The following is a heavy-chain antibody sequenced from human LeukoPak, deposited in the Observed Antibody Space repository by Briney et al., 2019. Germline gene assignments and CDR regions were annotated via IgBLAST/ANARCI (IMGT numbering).Heavy chain of an antibody. CDR3: ARRASRYYYYGMDV. J-gene: IGHJ6*02. V-gene: IGHV1-8*01. Sequence: GASVKVSCKASGYTFTSYDINWVRQAPGQGLEXXXWMNPNSGNTGYAQKFQGRVTMTRNTSISTAYMELSSLRSEDTAVYYCARRASRYYYYGMDVWGQGTTVTVSS. CDR2: MNPNSGNT. CDR1: GYTFTSYD.